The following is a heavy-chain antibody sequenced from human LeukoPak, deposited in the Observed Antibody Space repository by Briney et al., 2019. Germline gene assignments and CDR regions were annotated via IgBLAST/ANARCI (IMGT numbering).Heavy chain of an antibody. CDR3: ARPRAYYYDSSGYYEV. Sequence: GESLKISCKGSGYSFTCYWIGWVRQMPGKGLEWMGIIYPGDSDTRYSPSFQGQVTISADKSISTAYLQWSSLKASDTAMYYCARPRAYYYDSSGYYEVWGQGTLVTVSS. J-gene: IGHJ4*02. D-gene: IGHD3-22*01. V-gene: IGHV5-51*01. CDR1: GYSFTCYW. CDR2: IYPGDSDT.